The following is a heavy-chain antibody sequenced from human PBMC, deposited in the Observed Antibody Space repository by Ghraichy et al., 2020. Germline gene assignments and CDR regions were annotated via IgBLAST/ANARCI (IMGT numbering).Heavy chain of an antibody. D-gene: IGHD3-22*01. J-gene: IGHJ3*01. CDR2: ISNNGDNK. V-gene: IGHV3-64*02. CDR3: AAASGQYFVEAFDF. Sequence: GGSLRLSCAASGVTFTSYLMHWVRQAPGKGLEYVSGISNNGDNKFYADSVKGRFTISRDNSKNTLYLQMGSLRAEDVAVYYCAAASGQYFVEAFDFWGQGTKVIVSS. CDR1: GVTFTSYL.